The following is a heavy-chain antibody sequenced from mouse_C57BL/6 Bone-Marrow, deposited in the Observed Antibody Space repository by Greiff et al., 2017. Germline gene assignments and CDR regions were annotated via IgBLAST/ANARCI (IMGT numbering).Heavy chain of an antibody. CDR3: AREGFDGYLYYYAMDY. J-gene: IGHJ4*01. CDR2: INPNNGGT. CDR1: GYTFTDYY. Sequence: EVKLQQSGPELVKPGASVKISCKASGYTFTDYYMNWVKQSHGKSLEWIGDINPNNGGTSYNQKFKGKATLTVDKSSSTAYMELRRLTSEDSAVYYCAREGFDGYLYYYAMDYWGQGTSVTVSS. D-gene: IGHD2-3*01. V-gene: IGHV1-26*01.